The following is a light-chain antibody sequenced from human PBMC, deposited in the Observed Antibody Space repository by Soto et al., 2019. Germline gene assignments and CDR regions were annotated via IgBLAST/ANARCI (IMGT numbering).Light chain of an antibody. J-gene: IGLJ2*01. CDR1: SSDIGAYNY. Sequence: QSALTRPTSVSGSPGQSITISCTGTSSDIGAYNYVSWYQQHPGKAPKLMIYGVTNRPSGVSNRFSGSKSGNTASLTISGLQAEDEADYYCSSYTTSSTLGFGGGTKLTVL. CDR2: GVT. V-gene: IGLV2-14*01. CDR3: SSYTTSSTLG.